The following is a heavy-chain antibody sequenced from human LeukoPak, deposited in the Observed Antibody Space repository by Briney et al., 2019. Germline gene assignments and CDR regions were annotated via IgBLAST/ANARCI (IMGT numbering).Heavy chain of an antibody. CDR3: AREAPGGYSSSWYDY. V-gene: IGHV1-2*02. CDR2: INPNSGGT. D-gene: IGHD6-13*01. Sequence: GASVKVSFKASGYTFTGYYMHWVRQAPGQGLEWMGWINPNSGGTNYAQKFQGKVTMTRDTSISTAYMELSRLRSDDTAVYYCAREAPGGYSSSWYDYWGQGTLVTVSS. CDR1: GYTFTGYY. J-gene: IGHJ4*02.